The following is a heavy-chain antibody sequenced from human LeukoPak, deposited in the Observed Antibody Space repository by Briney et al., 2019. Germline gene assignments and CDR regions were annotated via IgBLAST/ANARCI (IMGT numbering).Heavy chain of an antibody. CDR1: GGSISSYY. V-gene: IGHV4-59*08. CDR3: ARHQGLLWSVFYGMDV. CDR2: IYYSGST. Sequence: PSETLSLTCTVSGGSISSYYWSWIRQPPGKGLEWIGYIYYSGSTNYNPSLKSRVTISVDTSKNQFSLKLSSVTAADTAVYYCARHQGLLWSVFYGMDVWGQGTTVTVSS. J-gene: IGHJ6*02. D-gene: IGHD3-10*01.